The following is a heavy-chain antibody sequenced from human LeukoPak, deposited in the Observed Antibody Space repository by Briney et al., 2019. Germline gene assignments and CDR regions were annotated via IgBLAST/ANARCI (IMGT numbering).Heavy chain of an antibody. J-gene: IGHJ5*02. CDR1: GFTFSNYA. D-gene: IGHD3-16*01. CDR3: TRAKPGGNWFDP. Sequence: PGGSLRLSCAASGFTFSNYAMNWVRQAPGKGLDWVSGISYSGDSTYYADSVKGRFTISRDNANNTLYLQMNSLRAEDTALYYCTRAKPGGNWFDPWGQGTLVTVSS. CDR2: ISYSGDST. V-gene: IGHV3-23*01.